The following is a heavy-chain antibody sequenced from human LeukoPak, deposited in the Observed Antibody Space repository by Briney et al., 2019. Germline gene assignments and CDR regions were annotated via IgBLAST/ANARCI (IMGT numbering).Heavy chain of an antibody. V-gene: IGHV4-34*01. Sequence: SETLSLTCAVYGGSFSGYYWSWIRQPPGKGLEWIGEINHSGSTNYNPSLKSRVTISVDTSKNQFSLKLSSVPAADTAVYSCARGRPRLRAVAGTDFDYGGQGPLVTVSS. D-gene: IGHD6-19*01. J-gene: IGHJ4*02. CDR1: GGSFSGYY. CDR2: INHSGST. CDR3: ARGRPRLRAVAGTDFDY.